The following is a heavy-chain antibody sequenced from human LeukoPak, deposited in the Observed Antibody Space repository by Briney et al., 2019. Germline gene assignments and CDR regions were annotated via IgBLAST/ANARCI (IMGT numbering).Heavy chain of an antibody. CDR2: INHSGST. D-gene: IGHD6-13*01. CDR3: ARGLAGSSWYSLTYYYYYGMDV. Sequence: PSETLSLTCAVYGGSFSGYYWSWIRQPPGKGLEWIGEINHSGSTNYNPSLKSRVTISVDTSKNQFSLKLSSVTAADTAVYYCARGLAGSSWYSLTYYYYYGMDVWGQGTTVTVSS. V-gene: IGHV4-34*01. J-gene: IGHJ6*02. CDR1: GGSFSGYY.